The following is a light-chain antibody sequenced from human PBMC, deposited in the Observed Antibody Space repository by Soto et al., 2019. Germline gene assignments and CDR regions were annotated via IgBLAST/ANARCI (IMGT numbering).Light chain of an antibody. CDR1: NSNIGAGYD. Sequence: QSVLTQPSSVSGAPGQRVTISCTGSNSNIGAGYDVHWYQQLPGTAPKLLVYTNIHRPSGIPDRFSGPKSGTSASLAITGLQAEDEADYYCQSYDRSLSAYVFGTGTKLTVL. J-gene: IGLJ1*01. V-gene: IGLV1-40*01. CDR2: TNI. CDR3: QSYDRSLSAYV.